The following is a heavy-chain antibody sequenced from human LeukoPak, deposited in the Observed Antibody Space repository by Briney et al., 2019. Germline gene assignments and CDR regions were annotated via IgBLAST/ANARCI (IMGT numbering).Heavy chain of an antibody. CDR1: GYAFTSYG. CDR3: ASISYGDYLDY. Sequence: ASVKVSCKASGYAFTSYGISWVRQAPGQGLEWMGWISAYNGNTNYAQKLQGRVTMTTDTSTSTAYMELRSLRSDDTAVYYCASISYGDYLDYWGQGTLVTVSS. J-gene: IGHJ4*02. CDR2: ISAYNGNT. D-gene: IGHD4-17*01. V-gene: IGHV1-18*01.